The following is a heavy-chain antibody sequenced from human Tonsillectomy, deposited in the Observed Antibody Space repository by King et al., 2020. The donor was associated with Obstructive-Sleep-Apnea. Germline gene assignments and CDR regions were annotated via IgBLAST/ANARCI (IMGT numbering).Heavy chain of an antibody. Sequence: VQLVESGGGVVQPGGSLRLSCEASGFTFSNFAMHWVRQAPGKGLEWVAVISHDGNSKYYADSVKGRFPISRDSSKNTLFLQMNSLRAEDKVVYYCAKDHGYSGAQYYFDYWGQGTLVTVSS. D-gene: IGHD6-25*01. CDR1: GFTFSNFA. CDR3: AKDHGYSGAQYYFDY. V-gene: IGHV3-30*18. J-gene: IGHJ4*02. CDR2: ISHDGNSK.